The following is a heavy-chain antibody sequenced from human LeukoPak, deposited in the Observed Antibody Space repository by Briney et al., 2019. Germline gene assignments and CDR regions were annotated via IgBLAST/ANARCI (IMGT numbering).Heavy chain of an antibody. CDR2: IYTGGST. J-gene: IGHJ4*02. CDR1: GFTVSGNY. CDR3: AKEFGGYSYGYLFDY. Sequence: GGSLRLTCAASGFTVSGNYMSWVRQAPGKGLEWVSVIYTGGSTNYADYVKGRFTISRDNSKNTLYLQMNSLRAEDTAVYYCAKEFGGYSYGYLFDYWGQGTLVTVSS. V-gene: IGHV3-66*01. D-gene: IGHD5-18*01.